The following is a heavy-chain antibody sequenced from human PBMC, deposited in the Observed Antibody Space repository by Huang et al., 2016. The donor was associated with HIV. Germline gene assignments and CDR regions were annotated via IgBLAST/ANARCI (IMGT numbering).Heavy chain of an antibody. CDR3: ARGRKWLHMRGAYYLDD. D-gene: IGHD3-22*01. CDR2: ITHSGST. V-gene: IGHV4-34*01. CDR1: GGSFTTYY. Sequence: QEWGAGLLSPSETLSLTCAVSGGSFTTYYWTWVRQVPGKGLEWIGEITHSGSTNYNPSLKTRLSISIDTSKNVFSLKMKALTAADTAVYYCARGRKWLHMRGAYYLDDWSQGTLVIVSS. J-gene: IGHJ4*02.